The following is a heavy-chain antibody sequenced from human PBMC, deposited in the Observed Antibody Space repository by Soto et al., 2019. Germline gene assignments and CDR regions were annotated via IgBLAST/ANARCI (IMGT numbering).Heavy chain of an antibody. CDR3: ARDPSYYGMDV. CDR1: GYTFTSYD. J-gene: IGHJ6*02. V-gene: IGHV1-3*01. Sequence: ASVKVSCKASGYTFTSYDMYWVRQAPGQRLEWLGWISPGDGNTTYSQRFQGRVTMTRDTSASTAYMELSSLRSEDTAVYYCARDPSYYGMDVWGQGTTVTVSS. CDR2: ISPGDGNT.